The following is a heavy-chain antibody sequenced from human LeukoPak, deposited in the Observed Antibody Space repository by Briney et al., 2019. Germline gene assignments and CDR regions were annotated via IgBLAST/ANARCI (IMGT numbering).Heavy chain of an antibody. CDR3: ARDHGNFDY. J-gene: IGHJ4*02. CDR2: ISSSSSYI. V-gene: IGHV3-21*01. CDR1: GFTFSSYS. Sequence: GGSLRLSCAASGFTFSSYSMNWVRQAPGEGLEWVSSISSSSSYIYYADSVKGRFTISRDNAKNSLYLQMNSLRAEDTAVYYCARDHGNFDYWGQGTLVTVSS. D-gene: IGHD5-24*01.